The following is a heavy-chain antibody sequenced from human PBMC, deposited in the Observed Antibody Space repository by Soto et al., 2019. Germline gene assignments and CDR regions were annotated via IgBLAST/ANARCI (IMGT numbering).Heavy chain of an antibody. CDR3: ARLRSGWYYYYYGMDV. CDR1: GYSFTSYW. Sequence: GESLKISCKGSGYSFTSYWISWVRQMPGKGLEWMGRIDPSDSYTNYSPSFQGHVTISADKSISTAYLQWSSPKASDTAMYYCARLRSGWYYYYYGMDVWGQGTTVTVSS. J-gene: IGHJ6*02. CDR2: IDPSDSYT. D-gene: IGHD6-19*01. V-gene: IGHV5-10-1*01.